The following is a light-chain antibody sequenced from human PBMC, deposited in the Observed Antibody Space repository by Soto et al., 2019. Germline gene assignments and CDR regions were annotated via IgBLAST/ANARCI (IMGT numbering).Light chain of an antibody. CDR3: QQSYTPPRT. J-gene: IGKJ1*01. V-gene: IGKV1-39*01. Sequence: DPQMKQNPSSLSASVRDTVTITRRASQSVSNYLNWYQWKPGKAPELLIYAASSLQGGVPSRFSGSGSGTDFTLTISSLEPEDFATYYCQQSYTPPRTFGQGTKVDI. CDR2: AAS. CDR1: QSVSNY.